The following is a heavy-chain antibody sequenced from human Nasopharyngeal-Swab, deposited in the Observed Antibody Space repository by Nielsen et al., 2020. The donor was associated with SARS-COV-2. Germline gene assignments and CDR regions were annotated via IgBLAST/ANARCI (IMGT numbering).Heavy chain of an antibody. J-gene: IGHJ4*02. CDR1: GYSMNSGYY. D-gene: IGHD5-24*01. CDR3: ARAVEMAAILDY. V-gene: IGHV4-38-2*01. CDR2: IYHSGST. Sequence: GSLRLSCAVSGYSMNSGYYWGWIRQPPGKGLEWIGSIYHSGSTYYNPSLKSRVTLSIDTSKNQFSLQLSSVTAADTAVYYCARAVEMAAILDYWGQGTLVTVSS.